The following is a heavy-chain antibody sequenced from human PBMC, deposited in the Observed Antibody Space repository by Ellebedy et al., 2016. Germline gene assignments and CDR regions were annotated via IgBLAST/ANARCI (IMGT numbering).Heavy chain of an antibody. CDR1: GFTVSANY. V-gene: IGHV3-53*01. CDR2: IYRTGTT. Sequence: GESLKISCAVSGFTVSANYMSWVRQAPGKGLEWVAIIYRTGTTFYPDSAKGRFTISRDNSKNTLYLQMNSLRVEDTAVYYCAKWNGGWYAFDVWGQGTMVTVSS. D-gene: IGHD6-19*01. J-gene: IGHJ3*01. CDR3: AKWNGGWYAFDV.